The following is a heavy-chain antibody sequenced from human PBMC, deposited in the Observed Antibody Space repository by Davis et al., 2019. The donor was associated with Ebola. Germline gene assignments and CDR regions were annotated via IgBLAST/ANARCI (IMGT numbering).Heavy chain of an antibody. CDR1: GFTFSSYW. J-gene: IGHJ6*04. CDR2: INGDETIT. Sequence: PGGSLRLSCAASGFTFSSYWMSWVRQAPGKGLVWVSRINGDETITAYADSVKGRFAISRDNAKNSLYLQMNSLRAEDTAVYYCAIRRGVDVWGKGTTVTVSS. CDR3: AIRRGVDV. V-gene: IGHV3-74*01. D-gene: IGHD3-10*01.